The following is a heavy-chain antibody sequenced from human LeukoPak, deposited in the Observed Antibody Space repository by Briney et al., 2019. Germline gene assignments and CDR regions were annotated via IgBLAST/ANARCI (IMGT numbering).Heavy chain of an antibody. CDR2: IYHSGST. V-gene: IGHV4-4*02. CDR1: GFTVSSNY. J-gene: IGHJ4*02. Sequence: GSLRLSCAASGFTVSSNYMSWARQPPGKGLEWIGEIYHSGSTNYNPSLKSRVTISVDKSKNQFSLKLSSVTAADTAVYYCARYSIEGPVAGYYFDYWGQGTLVTVSS. CDR3: ARYSIEGPVAGYYFDY. D-gene: IGHD6-19*01.